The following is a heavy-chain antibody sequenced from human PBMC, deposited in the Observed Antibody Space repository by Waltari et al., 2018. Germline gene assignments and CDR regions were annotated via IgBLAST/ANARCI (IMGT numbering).Heavy chain of an antibody. D-gene: IGHD6-13*01. CDR1: GGSISSSSYY. V-gene: IGHV4-39*07. Sequence: QLQLQESGPGLVKPSETLSLTCTVSGGSISSSSYYWGWIRQPPGKGLEWIGSIYYSGSTYSNPSLKSRVTISVDTSKNQFSLKLSSVTAADTAVYYCARSSSWNTFDYWGQGTLVTVSS. CDR3: ARSSSWNTFDY. J-gene: IGHJ4*02. CDR2: IYYSGST.